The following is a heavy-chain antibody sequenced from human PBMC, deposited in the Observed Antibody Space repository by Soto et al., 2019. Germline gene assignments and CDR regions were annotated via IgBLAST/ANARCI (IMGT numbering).Heavy chain of an antibody. D-gene: IGHD3-22*01. CDR3: ALALSSGYYPPFDY. V-gene: IGHV1-69*06. Sequence: QVQLVQSGAEVKMPGSSVKVSCKASGGTFSSYAISWVRQAPGQGLEWMGGIIPIFGTANYAQRFQGRVTMTADKSTITAYMELSSLRSEDTAVYYCALALSSGYYPPFDYWGQGTLVTVSS. J-gene: IGHJ4*02. CDR1: GGTFSSYA. CDR2: IIPIFGTA.